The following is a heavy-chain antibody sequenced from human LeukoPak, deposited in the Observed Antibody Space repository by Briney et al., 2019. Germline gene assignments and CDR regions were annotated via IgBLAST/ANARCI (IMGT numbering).Heavy chain of an antibody. D-gene: IGHD5-24*01. CDR2: INPSGGST. J-gene: IGHJ4*02. CDR1: GYTFTSYY. V-gene: IGHV1-46*01. CDR3: GRMGTIGSCFYY. Sequence: ASVKVSCKASGYTFTSYYMHWVRQAPGQGLGWMGIINPSGGSTSYAQKLQGRVTMTRDTSKSAVYVELSSLRSEDAAVYYCGRMGTIGSCFYYSGQGNLVTVSS.